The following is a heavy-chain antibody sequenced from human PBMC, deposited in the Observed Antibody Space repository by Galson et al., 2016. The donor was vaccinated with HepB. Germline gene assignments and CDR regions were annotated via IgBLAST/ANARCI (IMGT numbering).Heavy chain of an antibody. D-gene: IGHD3-3*01. CDR2: MNPNSGNT. CDR3: ARRSFGVVSYGMDV. J-gene: IGHJ6*02. CDR1: GYTFTSYD. V-gene: IGHV1-8*01. Sequence: SVKVSCKASGYTFTSYDINWVRQATGQGPEWMGWMNPNSGNTGYAQKFQGRVTMTRNTSISTAYMELSSLRSEDTAVYYCARRSFGVVSYGMDVWGQGTTVTVSS.